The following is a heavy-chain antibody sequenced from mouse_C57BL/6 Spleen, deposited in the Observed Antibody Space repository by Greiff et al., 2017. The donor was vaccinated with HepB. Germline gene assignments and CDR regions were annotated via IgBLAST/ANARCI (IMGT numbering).Heavy chain of an antibody. V-gene: IGHV5-17*01. J-gene: IGHJ3*01. Sequence: EVNLVESGGGLVKPGGSLKLSCAASGFTFSDYGMHWVRQAPEKGLEWVAYISSGSSTIYYADTVKGRFTISRDNAKNILFLQMTSLRSEDTAMYYCARKENYGSFFAYWGQGTLVTVSA. CDR3: ARKENYGSFFAY. CDR2: ISSGSSTI. CDR1: GFTFSDYG. D-gene: IGHD1-1*01.